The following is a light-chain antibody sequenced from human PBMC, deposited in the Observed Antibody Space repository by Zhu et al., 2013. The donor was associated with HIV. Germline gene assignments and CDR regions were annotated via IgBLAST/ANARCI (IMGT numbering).Light chain of an antibody. CDR1: QDISNK. Sequence: DFQMTQSPSSLSASVGDRVTITCRASQDISNKLAWYQQKPGKVPKLLIYAASTLQSGVPSRFSGSGSGTDFTLTISSLQPEDVATYYCQKYDTAPLTFGGGTKVEIK. CDR3: QKYDTAPLT. J-gene: IGKJ4*01. V-gene: IGKV1-27*01. CDR2: AAS.